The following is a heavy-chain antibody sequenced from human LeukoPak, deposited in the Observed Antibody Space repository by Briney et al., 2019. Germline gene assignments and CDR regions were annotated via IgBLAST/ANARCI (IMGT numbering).Heavy chain of an antibody. Sequence: PGGSLRLSCAASGFTLSSYWMHCVRQGPGKGPVCVSRISPDGSDTSYADSVKGRFTISRDNAKNTLYLQMNSLRVEDTAVYYCVRGAYSGSLDYWGQGTLVTVSS. V-gene: IGHV3-74*01. D-gene: IGHD1-26*01. CDR3: VRGAYSGSLDY. CDR1: GFTLSSYW. CDR2: ISPDGSDT. J-gene: IGHJ4*02.